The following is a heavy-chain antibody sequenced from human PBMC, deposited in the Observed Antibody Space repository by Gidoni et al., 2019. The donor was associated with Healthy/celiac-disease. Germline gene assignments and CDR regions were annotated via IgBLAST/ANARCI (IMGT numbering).Heavy chain of an antibody. CDR1: GFTFSSYW. V-gene: IGHV3-74*01. Sequence: EVQLVESGGGLVQPGGSLILSCAASGFTFSSYWMHWVRQAPGEGLVWVSRIDSNGSSTSYADSVKGRFTITRDNGKKTLYLKMNGLRAEDTAVYYCARGDSFLDVWGQGTTVTVSS. D-gene: IGHD2-15*01. J-gene: IGHJ6*02. CDR3: ARGDSFLDV. CDR2: IDSNGSST.